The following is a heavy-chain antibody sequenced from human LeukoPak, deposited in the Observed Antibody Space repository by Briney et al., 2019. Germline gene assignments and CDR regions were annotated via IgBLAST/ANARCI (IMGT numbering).Heavy chain of an antibody. CDR2: IHYSGSP. V-gene: IGHV4-39*01. Sequence: SETLSLTCIVSGGSIATSSSYWDWIRQTPGKGLEWIGTIHYSGSPSYSPSLESRVTISVDTSKNQFSLKLSSVTAADTAVYYCARHARKFYYDTIGNEHHYYGLDVWGQGATVTVSS. D-gene: IGHD3-22*01. J-gene: IGHJ6*02. CDR1: GGSIATSSSY. CDR3: ARHARKFYYDTIGNEHHYYGLDV.